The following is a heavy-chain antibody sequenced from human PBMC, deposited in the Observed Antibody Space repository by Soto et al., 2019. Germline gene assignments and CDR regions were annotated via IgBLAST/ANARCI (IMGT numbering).Heavy chain of an antibody. CDR3: ARERAEYTSGWSEYFQH. CDR2: ISAYNGDT. Sequence: ASLKVSCKASGYTFTSYGFSWVRQAPGQGLEWMGWISAYNGDTKYAQKFQGRVTMTTDTSTSTAYLELRSLRFDDTAVYYCARERAEYTSGWSEYFQHWGQGTLVTVSS. D-gene: IGHD6-19*01. CDR1: GYTFTSYG. J-gene: IGHJ1*01. V-gene: IGHV1-18*01.